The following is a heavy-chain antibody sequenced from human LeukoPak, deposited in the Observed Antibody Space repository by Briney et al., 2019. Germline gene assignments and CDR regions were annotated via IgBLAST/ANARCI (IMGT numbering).Heavy chain of an antibody. CDR1: GGSISSYY. CDR3: ARGTYCGGDCYPGPYYFDY. V-gene: IGHV4-59*01. D-gene: IGHD2-21*02. CDR2: IYYSGST. Sequence: PSEALSLTCTVSGGSISSYYWSCIRQPPGKGLEWIGYIYYSGSTNYNPSLKSRVTISVDTSKNQFSLKLTSVTAADTAVYYCARGTYCGGDCYPGPYYFDYWGQGTLVTVSS. J-gene: IGHJ4*02.